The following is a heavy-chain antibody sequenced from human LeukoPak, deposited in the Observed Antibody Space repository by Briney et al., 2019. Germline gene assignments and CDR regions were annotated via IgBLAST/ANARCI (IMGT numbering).Heavy chain of an antibody. CDR2: IKQVGSEK. Sequence: GGSLRLSCVASGFTFSSNWMSWVRQAPGKGLEWVANIKQVGSEKYYVDSVKGRFTISRDNAKNSVYLQMNSLRAEDTAVYYCARGRGPDYWGQGTLVTVSS. J-gene: IGHJ4*02. V-gene: IGHV3-7*01. CDR1: GFTFSSNW. CDR3: ARGRGPDY.